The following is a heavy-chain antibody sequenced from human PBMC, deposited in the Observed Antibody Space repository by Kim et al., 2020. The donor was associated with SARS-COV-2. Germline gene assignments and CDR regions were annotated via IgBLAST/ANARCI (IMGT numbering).Heavy chain of an antibody. CDR3: AKDFGTFYCSGGSCYTYWYFDL. D-gene: IGHD2-15*01. J-gene: IGHJ2*01. CDR1: GFTFDDYA. V-gene: IGHV3-43*02. CDR2: ISGDGGST. Sequence: GGSLRLSCAASGFTFDDYAMHWVRQAPGKGLEWVSLISGDGGSTYYADSVKGRFTISRDNSKNSLYLQMNSLRTEDTALYYCAKDFGTFYCSGGSCYTYWYFDLWGRGTLVTVSS.